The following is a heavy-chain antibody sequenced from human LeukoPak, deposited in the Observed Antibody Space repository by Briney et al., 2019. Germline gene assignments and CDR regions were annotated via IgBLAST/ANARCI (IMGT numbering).Heavy chain of an antibody. Sequence: ASVKVPCKASGYTFTSYGISWARQAPGQGLEWMGWISAYNGNTNYAQKIQGRVTMTTDTSTSTAYMELRSLRSDDTAVYYCARARGYYDSSGYCFDYWGQGTLVTVSS. CDR1: GYTFTSYG. J-gene: IGHJ4*02. V-gene: IGHV1-18*01. CDR2: ISAYNGNT. CDR3: ARARGYYDSSGYCFDY. D-gene: IGHD3-22*01.